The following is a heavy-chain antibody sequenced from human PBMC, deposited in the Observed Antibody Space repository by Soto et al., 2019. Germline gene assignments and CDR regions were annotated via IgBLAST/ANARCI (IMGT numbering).Heavy chain of an antibody. D-gene: IGHD6-13*01. CDR3: ARDRGEYTSSWFWYFSH. CDR1: GASISSFN. V-gene: IGHV4-4*07. CDR2: LNIAGTI. Sequence: SETLSLTCSVSGASISSFNWNWVRQPAGKGPEWVGRLNIAGTINYNPSLKSRITMSMDTSKNQISLHLRSVTAADTAIYYCARDRGEYTSSWFWYFSHWGHGTLVTAPQ. J-gene: IGHJ2*01.